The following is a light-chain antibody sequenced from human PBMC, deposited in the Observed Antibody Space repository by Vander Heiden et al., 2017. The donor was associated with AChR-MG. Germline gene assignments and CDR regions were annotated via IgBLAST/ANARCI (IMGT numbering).Light chain of an antibody. CDR3: AAWDDSLSGLYV. CDR2: KNA. CDR1: RTNIGATD. V-gene: IGLV1-47*01. Sequence: SVLTPPPSASGTPGQRVPISCSGGRTNIGATDVFWYRHLPGTVPKLLIFKNAQGPSGVPDRFSGSKSGTSASRAISGLRSEDEADYYCAAWDDSLSGLYVFGTGTKVTVL. J-gene: IGLJ1*01.